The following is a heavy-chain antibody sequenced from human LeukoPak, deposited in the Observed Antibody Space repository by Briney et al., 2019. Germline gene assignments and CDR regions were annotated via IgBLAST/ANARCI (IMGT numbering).Heavy chain of an antibody. D-gene: IGHD6-13*01. CDR3: ARDEAAAYYYYYGMDV. CDR1: GFTFSSYE. J-gene: IGHJ6*02. CDR2: NSSSGSTI. Sequence: PGGSLRLSCAASGFTFSSYEMNWVRQAPGKGLEGVSYNSSSGSTIYYADSVKGRFTISRDNDKNSLYLQVNSLRAEDTAVYYCARDEAAAYYYYYGMDVWGQGTTVTVSS. V-gene: IGHV3-48*03.